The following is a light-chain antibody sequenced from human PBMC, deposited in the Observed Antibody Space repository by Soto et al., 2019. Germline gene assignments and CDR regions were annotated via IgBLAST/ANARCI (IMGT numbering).Light chain of an antibody. CDR1: QSVSSTY. CDR3: QQYESSPLT. J-gene: IGKJ4*01. V-gene: IGKV3-20*01. Sequence: EIVLTQPPDTLSLSPGERATLSCRPSQSVSSTYLAWYQQKPGQAPRLLIYRASTRATGIPDRFSGSGSGTDFTLTISRLEPEDFAVYYCQQYESSPLTFGGGTKVEIK. CDR2: RAS.